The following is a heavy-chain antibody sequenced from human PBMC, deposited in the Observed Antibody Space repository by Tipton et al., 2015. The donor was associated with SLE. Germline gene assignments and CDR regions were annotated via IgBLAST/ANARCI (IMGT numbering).Heavy chain of an antibody. V-gene: IGHV4-31*02. CDR1: GYFISSGSY. CDR2: IYYSGST. D-gene: IGHD3-16*01. CDR3: ARDLGAGWGGHWYFDL. J-gene: IGHJ2*01. Sequence: LRLSCAVSGYFISSGSYWGWIRQHPGKGLEWIGYIYYSGSTNYNPSLKSRVTMSVDTSKNQFSLKLSSVTTADTAVYYCARDLGAGWGGHWYFDLWGRDTLLTVSS.